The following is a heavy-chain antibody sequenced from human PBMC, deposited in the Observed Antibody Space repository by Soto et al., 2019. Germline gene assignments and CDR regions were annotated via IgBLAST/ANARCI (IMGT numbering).Heavy chain of an antibody. V-gene: IGHV3-64*01. CDR3: ARPFDWPALFLAMDV. CDR2: ISSNGGST. CDR1: GFTFSSYT. J-gene: IGHJ6*01. Sequence: EVQLVESGGGLVQPGGSLRLSCAASGFTFSSYTMYWVRQAPGKGLEYVSAISSNGGSTYYANSVKGRFTISRDNSKDPLYLQMGSLRAEDMGVYYCARPFDWPALFLAMDVW. D-gene: IGHD3-9*01.